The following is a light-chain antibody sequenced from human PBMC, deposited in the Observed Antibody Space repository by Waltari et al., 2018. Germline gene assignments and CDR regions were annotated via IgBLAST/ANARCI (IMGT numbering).Light chain of an antibody. CDR1: SSDVGSYTS. CDR2: DVS. J-gene: IGLJ3*02. CDR3: SSKGGSNNLV. Sequence: SAMPQPPSASGSPGPSVTISCTGTSSDVGSYTSVSWFQHHPGKAPKLIIYDVSKRPSGVPDRFSGSKSGNTASLTASGLQAEDEADYYCSSKGGSNNLVFGGGTKLTVL. V-gene: IGLV2-8*01.